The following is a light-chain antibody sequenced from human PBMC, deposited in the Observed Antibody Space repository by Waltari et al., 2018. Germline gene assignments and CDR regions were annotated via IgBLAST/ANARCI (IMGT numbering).Light chain of an antibody. Sequence: QSVLTQPPSTSGTPGQRVIISCSGSSSNIGGNVVNWYQQIPRTAPKLLIYSSDQRPSGVPCRFSGSKSGTSASLAISGLQSEDEADYYCVAWDDSLTGYVFGTGTKVTVL. CDR3: VAWDDSLTGYV. CDR2: SSD. J-gene: IGLJ1*01. V-gene: IGLV1-44*01. CDR1: SSNIGGNV.